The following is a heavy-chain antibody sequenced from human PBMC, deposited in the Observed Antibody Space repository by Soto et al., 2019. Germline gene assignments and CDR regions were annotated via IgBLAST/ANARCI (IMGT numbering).Heavy chain of an antibody. CDR2: ISAYNGNT. CDR1: GYTFTSYG. J-gene: IGHJ3*02. Sequence: ASVKVTCKASGYTFTSYGISWVRQAPGQGLEWMGWISAYNGNTNYAQKLQGRVTMTTDTSTGTAYMELRSLRSADTAVYYCAREGVDEARPAFDIWGQGTMVTVSS. D-gene: IGHD6-6*01. V-gene: IGHV1-18*01. CDR3: AREGVDEARPAFDI.